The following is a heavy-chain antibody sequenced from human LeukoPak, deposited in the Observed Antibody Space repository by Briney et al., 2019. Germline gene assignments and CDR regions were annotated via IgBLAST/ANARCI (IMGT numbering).Heavy chain of an antibody. CDR1: GGSISSSSYY. Sequence: SETLSLTCTVSGGSISSSSYYWGWIRQPPGKGLEWIGSIYYSGSTYYNPSLKSRVTISVDRSKNQFSLKLSSVTAADTAVYYCARQRGWPFDYWGQGTLVTVSS. D-gene: IGHD6-19*01. V-gene: IGHV4-39*07. J-gene: IGHJ4*02. CDR3: ARQRGWPFDY. CDR2: IYYSGST.